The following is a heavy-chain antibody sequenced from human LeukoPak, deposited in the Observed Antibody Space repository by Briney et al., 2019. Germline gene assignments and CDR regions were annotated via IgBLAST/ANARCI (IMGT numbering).Heavy chain of an antibody. CDR3: ARGFGELYQDPFDY. J-gene: IGHJ4*02. CDR1: GGSISRYY. Sequence: PSETLSLTCTVSGGSISRYYWSWIRQPAGKGLEWIGRIYTSGSTNYNPSLKSRVTMSVDTSKNQFSLKLSSVTAADTAVYYCARGFGELYQDPFDYWGQGTLVTVSS. D-gene: IGHD3-10*01. V-gene: IGHV4-4*07. CDR2: IYTSGST.